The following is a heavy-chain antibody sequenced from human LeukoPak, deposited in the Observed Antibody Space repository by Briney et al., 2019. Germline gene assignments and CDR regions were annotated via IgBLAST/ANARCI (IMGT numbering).Heavy chain of an antibody. D-gene: IGHD3-22*01. CDR3: ATDRERDPSVYYLV. J-gene: IGHJ4*02. V-gene: IGHV3-23*01. Sequence: GGSLRLSCAASGFTFSSFAINWVRQAPGQGLEWVSTISDDGSGTYYADSVKGRFTISRDNSKNTLFLQINSLRAEDSAVYYCATDRERDPSVYYLVGGQGTLITVSS. CDR1: GFTFSSFA. CDR2: ISDDGSGT.